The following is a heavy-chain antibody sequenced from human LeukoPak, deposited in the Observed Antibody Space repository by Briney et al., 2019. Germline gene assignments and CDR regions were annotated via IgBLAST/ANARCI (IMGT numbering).Heavy chain of an antibody. CDR2: INPNSGNT. J-gene: IGHJ3*02. V-gene: IGHV1-8*03. Sequence: ASVKVSCKASGYTLTGYYMHWVRQAPGQGLEWMGWINPNSGNTGYAQKFQGRVTITRNTSISTAYMELRSLRSDDTAVYFCARHRLHRIYYDTTGYYHDACDIWGQGTMVTVSS. CDR3: ARHRLHRIYYDTTGYYHDACDI. CDR1: GYTLTGYY. D-gene: IGHD3-22*01.